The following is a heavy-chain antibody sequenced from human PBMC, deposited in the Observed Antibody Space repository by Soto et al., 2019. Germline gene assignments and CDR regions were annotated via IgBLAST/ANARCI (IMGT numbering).Heavy chain of an antibody. Sequence: QVQLQESGPGLVKPSETLSLTCTVSGGSISSYYWSWIRQPPGKGLEWIGYIYYSGSTNYNPSLKSRVTIAVDTSKNQLALRLSSVAAADTAVYYCARDLGSGWNYYYYGMDVWGQGTTVTVSS. J-gene: IGHJ6*02. CDR2: IYYSGST. D-gene: IGHD6-19*01. CDR3: ARDLGSGWNYYYYGMDV. V-gene: IGHV4-59*01. CDR1: GGSISSYY.